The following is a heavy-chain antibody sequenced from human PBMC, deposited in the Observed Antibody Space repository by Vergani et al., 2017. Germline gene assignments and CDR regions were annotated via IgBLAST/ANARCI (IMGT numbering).Heavy chain of an antibody. CDR1: GYSFTSYW. J-gene: IGHJ6*03. V-gene: IGHV5-51*01. D-gene: IGHD6-6*01. CDR3: ARHIEQLGPHYYYYYYMDV. Sequence: EVELVQSGPEVKKPGESLKISCKGSGYSFTSYWIGWVRQMPGKGLEWMGIIYPGDSDTRYSPSFQGQVTISADKSISTAYLQWSSLKASDTAMYYCARHIEQLGPHYYYYYYMDVWGKGTTVTVSS. CDR2: IYPGDSDT.